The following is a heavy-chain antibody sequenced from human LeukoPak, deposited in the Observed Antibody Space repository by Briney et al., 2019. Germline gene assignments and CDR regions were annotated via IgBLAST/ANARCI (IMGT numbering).Heavy chain of an antibody. CDR1: GFTFSSYS. D-gene: IGHD4-23*01. Sequence: GGSLRLSCAASGFTFSSYSMNWVRQAPGKGLEWASSISSSSSYIYYADSVKGRFTISRDNAKNSLYLQMNSLRAEDTAVYYCARDVTTVGAFDIWGQGTMVTVSS. CDR3: ARDVTTVGAFDI. V-gene: IGHV3-21*01. J-gene: IGHJ3*02. CDR2: ISSSSSYI.